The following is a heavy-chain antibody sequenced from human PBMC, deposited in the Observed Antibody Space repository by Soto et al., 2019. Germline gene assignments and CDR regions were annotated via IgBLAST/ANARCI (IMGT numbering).Heavy chain of an antibody. CDR3: ARSPRSGGNYYYAMDV. CDR2: IHAGNGNT. J-gene: IGHJ6*02. CDR1: GYTFTNYA. Sequence: VQLVQSGAEVKKPGASVKVSCKASGYTFTNYAMHWVRLAPGQRLEWMGWIHAGNGNTIYSQKFQGRVTITRDTSANTAYMELSSLGSEDTTVYYCARSPRSGGNYYYAMDVWGQGTTVTVSS. V-gene: IGHV1-3*01. D-gene: IGHD3-3*01.